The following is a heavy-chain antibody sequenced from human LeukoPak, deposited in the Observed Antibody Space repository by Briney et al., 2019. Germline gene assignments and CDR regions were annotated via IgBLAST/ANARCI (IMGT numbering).Heavy chain of an antibody. Sequence: PGGSLRLSCAASGFTFDDYAMHWVRQAPGKGLEWVAGIICNSGTIDYADSVKGRFTISRDNAKNSLYLQMNSLRAEDTALYYCAKDMQGGVGATARKGAFDIWGQGTMVTVSS. CDR3: AKDMQGGVGATARKGAFDI. J-gene: IGHJ3*02. CDR2: IICNSGTI. D-gene: IGHD1-26*01. V-gene: IGHV3-9*01. CDR1: GFTFDDYA.